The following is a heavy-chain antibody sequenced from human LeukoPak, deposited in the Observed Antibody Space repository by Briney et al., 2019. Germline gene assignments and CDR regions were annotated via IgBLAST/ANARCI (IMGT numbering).Heavy chain of an antibody. Sequence: SETLSLSCTVSGDSISSYYWSWIRQPPGKGLEWIGYIYYSGSTNYNPSLKSRVTMSVDTSKNQFSLKLSSVTAADTAVYYCARGITMVRYDYWGQGTLVTVSS. CDR2: IYYSGST. D-gene: IGHD3-10*01. CDR1: GDSISSYY. J-gene: IGHJ4*02. CDR3: ARGITMVRYDY. V-gene: IGHV4-59*12.